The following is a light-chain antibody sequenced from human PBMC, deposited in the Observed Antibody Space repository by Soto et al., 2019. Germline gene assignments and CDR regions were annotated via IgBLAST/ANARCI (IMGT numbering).Light chain of an antibody. CDR2: KAS. CDR3: QQYNSYSWT. V-gene: IGKV1-5*03. Sequence: DIQMTQSPSTLSASVGDRVTITCRASQSISSWLAWYQQKPGKAPKLLIYKASSLESGVPSRISGSGSGTDFTLTISSLQPDDFATYYCQQYNSYSWTFGQGTKVEIK. J-gene: IGKJ1*01. CDR1: QSISSW.